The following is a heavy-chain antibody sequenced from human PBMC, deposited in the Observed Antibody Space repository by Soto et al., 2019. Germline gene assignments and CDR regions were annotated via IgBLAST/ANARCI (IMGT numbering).Heavy chain of an antibody. CDR3: ARGGDTAMVYHGMDV. Sequence: ASVKVSCKASGYSFTGYFTQWVRQAPGQGLEGMGWINLNSGGTNYAQKFQGRVTMTRDTSISTAYMELSRLRSDDTAVYYCARGGDTAMVYHGMDVWGQGTTVTVSS. D-gene: IGHD5-18*01. CDR1: GYSFTGYF. V-gene: IGHV1-2*02. J-gene: IGHJ6*02. CDR2: INLNSGGT.